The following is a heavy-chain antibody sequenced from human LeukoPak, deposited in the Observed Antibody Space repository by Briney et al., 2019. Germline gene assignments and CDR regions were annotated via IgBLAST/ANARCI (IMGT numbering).Heavy chain of an antibody. CDR3: VRHGGTGSLISYSWFDP. D-gene: IGHD4-11*01. CDR2: ISYNGVT. J-gene: IGHJ5*02. V-gene: IGHV4-39*01. Sequence: PSETVSLTCTVSGDSFSRASYYWGWIRQAPGKGLDWIGSISYNGVTYVNPSIESRVTISADTSRTQVYLKLTSVTAADTGFYYCVRHGGTGSLISYSWFDPWGQGKLVTVSS. CDR1: GDSFSRASYY.